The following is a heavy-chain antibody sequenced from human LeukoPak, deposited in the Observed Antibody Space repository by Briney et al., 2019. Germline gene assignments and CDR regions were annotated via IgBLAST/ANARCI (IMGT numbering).Heavy chain of an antibody. J-gene: IGHJ3*02. D-gene: IGHD3-10*01. CDR3: ARILLWFGELLGVKAFDI. CDR1: GFTVSSNY. Sequence: EGSLRLSCAASGFTVSSNYKSWVRQAPGKGLEWFSVIYSGGSTYYADSVKGRFTISRDNSKNTLYLQMNSLRAEDTDVYYCARILLWFGELLGVKAFDIWGPGTMVTVSS. V-gene: IGHV3-66*02. CDR2: IYSGGST.